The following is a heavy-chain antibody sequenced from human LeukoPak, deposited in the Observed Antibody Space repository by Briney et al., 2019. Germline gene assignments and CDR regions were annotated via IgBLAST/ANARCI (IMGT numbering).Heavy chain of an antibody. J-gene: IGHJ3*02. CDR2: IIPIFGTA. CDR3: AREMDVVVRQLAHYAFDI. V-gene: IGHV1-69*13. D-gene: IGHD2-2*01. Sequence: GASVKVSCKASGGTFSSYAISWVRQAPGQGLEWMGGIIPIFGTANYAQKFQGRVTITADESTSTAYMELSSLSSEDTAVYYCAREMDVVVRQLAHYAFDIWGQGTMVTVSS. CDR1: GGTFSSYA.